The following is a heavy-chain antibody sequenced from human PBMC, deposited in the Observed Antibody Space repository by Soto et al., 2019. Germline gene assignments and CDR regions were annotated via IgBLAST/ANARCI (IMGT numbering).Heavy chain of an antibody. D-gene: IGHD6-13*01. CDR1: GFTFRSYF. J-gene: IGHJ6*02. Sequence: EVQLVESGGGLVQPGGSLRLSCAASGFTFRSYFMAWVRQAPGKGPVLVAHTTGDGSKSNHADSVRGRFTISRDNAKNTLYLQMNSLRDEDTAMYHCARENWYSMDVWGQGTTVTVSS. CDR2: TTGDGSKS. V-gene: IGHV3-74*01. CDR3: ARENWYSMDV.